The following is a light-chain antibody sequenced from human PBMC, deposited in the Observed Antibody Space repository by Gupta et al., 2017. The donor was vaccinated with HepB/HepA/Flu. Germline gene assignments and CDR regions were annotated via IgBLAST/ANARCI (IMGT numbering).Light chain of an antibody. CDR2: GNN. J-gene: IGLJ2*01. CDR1: SSNIGSNT. CDR3: EAWEDSLNGPVV. Sequence: QSVLTQPPSASGTPGQRVTISCSGSSSNIGSNTVNWYQQLPGTAPKLLIYGNNKRPSGVPARFSGSKSGTSAALAISGLQAEEEADYYCEAWEDSLNGPVVFGGGTKLTVL. V-gene: IGLV1-44*01.